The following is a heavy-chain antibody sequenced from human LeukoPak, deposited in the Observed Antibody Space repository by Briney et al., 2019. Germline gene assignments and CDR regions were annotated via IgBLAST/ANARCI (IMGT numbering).Heavy chain of an antibody. Sequence: PGGSLRPSFAASGFTVNSHHMSWVRQAPGKGLEWVSIIYDGGTTSYEDSVKGRFTISRDNSNNIRYLQMSSLRAEDTAVYYCATVAGGTYHFDLWGQGALVTVSS. CDR1: GFTVNSHH. J-gene: IGHJ4*02. CDR2: IYDGGTT. V-gene: IGHV3-53*01. CDR3: ATVAGGTYHFDL. D-gene: IGHD1-26*01.